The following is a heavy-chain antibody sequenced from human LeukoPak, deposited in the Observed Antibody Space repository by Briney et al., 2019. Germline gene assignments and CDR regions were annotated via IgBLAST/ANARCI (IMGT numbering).Heavy chain of an antibody. CDR3: ARENSGSYGGDDY. J-gene: IGHJ4*02. D-gene: IGHD1-26*01. Sequence: GGSLRLSCAASGFTFSSYSMNWVRQAPGKGLEWVSSISSSSSYIYYADSVKGRFTISRDNAKNSPYLQMNSLRAEDTAVYYCARENSGSYGGDDYWGQGTLVTVSS. V-gene: IGHV3-21*01. CDR1: GFTFSSYS. CDR2: ISSSSSYI.